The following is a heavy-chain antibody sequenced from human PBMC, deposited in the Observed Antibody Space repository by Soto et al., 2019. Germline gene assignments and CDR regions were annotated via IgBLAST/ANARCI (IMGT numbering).Heavy chain of an antibody. J-gene: IGHJ4*02. CDR2: IHGDGGKI. CDR3: ARDFYGGYTYGPGDY. Sequence: ESGGGLVQPGGSLRLSCAASGFMFSAYWMSWVRQAPGKGLEWVANIHGDGGKIYYVDSVKGRFTISRDNAKWSLYLQMNSLRAEDTAVYYCARDFYGGYTYGPGDYWGQGALVAVSS. V-gene: IGHV3-7*01. D-gene: IGHD5-18*01. CDR1: GFMFSAYW.